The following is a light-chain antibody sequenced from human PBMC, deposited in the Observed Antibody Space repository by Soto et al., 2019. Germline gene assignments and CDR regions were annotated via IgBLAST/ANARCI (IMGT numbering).Light chain of an antibody. CDR3: GSYAGRHTVI. CDR1: SSDVGSYNP. CDR2: DDF. J-gene: IGLJ2*01. V-gene: IGLV2-23*01. Sequence: QSALTQPASVSGSPGQSITISCTGTSSDVGSYNPVSWYQQHPGKVPKRMIYDDFERPSGVSKRFSGSKSGSTASLTISGHQAEDEADYYCGSYAGRHTVIFGGGTKLTVL.